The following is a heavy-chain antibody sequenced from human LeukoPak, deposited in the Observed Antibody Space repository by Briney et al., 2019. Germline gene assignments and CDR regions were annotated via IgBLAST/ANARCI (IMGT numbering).Heavy chain of an antibody. CDR1: GGSISSYY. Sequence: SETLSLTCTVSGGSISSYYWSWIRQPPGKGLEWIGYIYYSGSTNYNPSLKSRVTISVDTSKNQFSLKLSSVTAADTAVYYCAREGSRADWFDPWGQGTLVTVSS. CDR2: IYYSGST. CDR3: AREGSRADWFDP. V-gene: IGHV4-59*01. J-gene: IGHJ5*02.